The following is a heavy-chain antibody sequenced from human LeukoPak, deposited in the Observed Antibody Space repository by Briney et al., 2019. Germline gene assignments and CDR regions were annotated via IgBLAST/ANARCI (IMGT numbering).Heavy chain of an antibody. D-gene: IGHD3-22*01. CDR2: ITGDDNA. CDR3: AKDLDSYDSSDPLDP. Sequence: PGGSLRLPCAASGFTFSNYAMIWVRQAPGKGLEWVSCITGDDNAYYADSVKGRFIISRDNSKNTVYLHMKSLRAEDTAVYYCAKDLDSYDSSDPLDPRGQGTLVTVSS. V-gene: IGHV3-23*01. CDR1: GFTFSNYA. J-gene: IGHJ5*02.